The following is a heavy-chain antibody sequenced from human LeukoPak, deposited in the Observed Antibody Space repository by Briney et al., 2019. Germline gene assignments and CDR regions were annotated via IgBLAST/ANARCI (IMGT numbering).Heavy chain of an antibody. CDR2: IRYDGSNK. D-gene: IGHD3-3*01. J-gene: IGHJ4*02. Sequence: PGGSLRLSCAASGFTFSSYGMHWVRQAPGKGLEWVAFIRYDGSNKYYADSVKGRFTISRDNSKNSLYLQMNSLRAEDTAVYYCARAYYDFWSGRTGFYYFDYWGQGTLVTVSS. CDR3: ARAYYDFWSGRTGFYYFDY. V-gene: IGHV3-30*02. CDR1: GFTFSSYG.